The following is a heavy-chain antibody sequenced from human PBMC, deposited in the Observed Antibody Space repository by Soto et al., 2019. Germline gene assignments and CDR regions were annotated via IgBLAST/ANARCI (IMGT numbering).Heavy chain of an antibody. CDR3: ATDGSYAKHL. V-gene: IGHV3-74*01. D-gene: IGHD2-2*01. J-gene: IGHJ6*02. CDR2: INSDGTTT. Sequence: LRLSCAASGFTFSNTWMHWVRQAPGKGLVWVSHINSDGTTTTYADSVKGRFTISRDNAKNTVHLQMNSLRAEDTAVYYCATDGSYAKHLWGQGTTVTVSS. CDR1: GFTFSNTW.